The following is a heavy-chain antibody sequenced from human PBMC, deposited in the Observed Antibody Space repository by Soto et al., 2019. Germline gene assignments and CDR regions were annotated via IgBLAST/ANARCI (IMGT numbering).Heavy chain of an antibody. Sequence: GASVKVSCKASGYSFTSFGVNWVRQAPGQGLEWMGWVNPYNGNTNYAQKFQGRVTMTADTSTSTAYMEVRSLRSDDTAVYYCATGAAGVAPHVIWGQGTLVTVSS. CDR2: VNPYNGNT. J-gene: IGHJ4*02. CDR1: GYSFTSFG. D-gene: IGHD6-13*01. V-gene: IGHV1-18*01. CDR3: ATGAAGVAPHVI.